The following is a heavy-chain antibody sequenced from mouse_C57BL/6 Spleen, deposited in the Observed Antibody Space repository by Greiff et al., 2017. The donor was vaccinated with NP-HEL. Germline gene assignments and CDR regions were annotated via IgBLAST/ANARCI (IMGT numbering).Heavy chain of an antibody. Sequence: EVQLQQSGPVLVKPGASVKMSCKASGYTFTDYYMNWVKQSHGKSLEWIGVINPYNGGTSYNQKFKGKATLTVDKSSSTAYMELNSLTSEDSAVYYCARGGITTVVEGYAMDYWGQGTSVTVSS. CDR2: INPYNGGT. CDR1: GYTFTDYY. J-gene: IGHJ4*01. V-gene: IGHV1-19*01. D-gene: IGHD1-1*01. CDR3: ARGGITTVVEGYAMDY.